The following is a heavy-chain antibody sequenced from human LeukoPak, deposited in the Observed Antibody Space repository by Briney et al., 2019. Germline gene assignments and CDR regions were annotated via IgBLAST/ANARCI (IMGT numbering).Heavy chain of an antibody. CDR2: INPNSGGT. J-gene: IGHJ4*02. CDR1: GYTFTGYY. D-gene: IGHD3-22*01. CDR3: ARSASDYYDSSGYFHFDY. Sequence: ASVKVPCKASGYTFTGYYMHWVRQAPGQGLEWMGWINPNSGGTNYAQKFQGRVTMTRDTSISTAYMELSRLRSDDTAVYYCARSASDYYDSSGYFHFDYWGQGTLVTVSS. V-gene: IGHV1-2*02.